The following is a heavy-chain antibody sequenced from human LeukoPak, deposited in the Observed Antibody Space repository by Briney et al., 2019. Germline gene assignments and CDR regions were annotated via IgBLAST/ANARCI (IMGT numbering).Heavy chain of an antibody. CDR1: GGSFGGSN. CDR2: IYNSGST. CDR3: VRAYDY. J-gene: IGHJ4*02. Sequence: SETLSLTCAVYGGSFGGSNWSWIRQPPGKGLEWIGEIYNSGSTIYNPSLKSRVTISVDTSKNQFSLNLISVTAADTAVHYCVRAYDYWGQGTLVTVSS. V-gene: IGHV4-34*01.